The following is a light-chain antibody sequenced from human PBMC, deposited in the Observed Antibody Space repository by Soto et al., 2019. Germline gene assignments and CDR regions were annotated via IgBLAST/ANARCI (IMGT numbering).Light chain of an antibody. V-gene: IGLV4-69*01. CDR2: INIDGSH. CDR3: QTWGAGIRV. Sequence: QLVLTQSPSASASLGASVKLTCTLSSEHSSYAIAWHQQQPEKGPRYLMKINIDGSHNKGDGIPDRFLGSSSGAERYLTISSLQSEDEADYYCQTWGAGIRVFGGGTKVTVL. J-gene: IGLJ3*02. CDR1: SEHSSYA.